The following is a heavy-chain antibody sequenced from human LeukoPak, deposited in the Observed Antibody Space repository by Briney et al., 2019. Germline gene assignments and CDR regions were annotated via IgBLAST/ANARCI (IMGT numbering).Heavy chain of an antibody. CDR2: IKQDGSGR. D-gene: IGHD6-19*01. J-gene: IGHJ4*02. CDR1: GFTFSSYW. V-gene: IGHV3-7*03. Sequence: GGSLRLSCAASGFTFSSYWMTWVRQAPGKGLEWVANIKQDGSGRNYVDSVKGRFTISRDNAKNSLYLQMNTLRDEDTAVYYCATGAGCGYWGQGTLVTVSS. CDR3: ATGAGCGY.